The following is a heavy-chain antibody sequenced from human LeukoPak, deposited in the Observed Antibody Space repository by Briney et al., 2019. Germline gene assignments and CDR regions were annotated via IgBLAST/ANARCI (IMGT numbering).Heavy chain of an antibody. CDR2: INPNSGGT. Sequence: ASVKVSCKASGYTFTGYYMHWVRQAPGQGLEWMGRINPNSGGTNYAQKFQGRVTMTRDTSISTAYMELSRLRSDDTAVYYCARFRDSSGYYYYFDYWGQGTLVTVSP. CDR1: GYTFTGYY. J-gene: IGHJ4*02. D-gene: IGHD3-22*01. V-gene: IGHV1-2*06. CDR3: ARFRDSSGYYYYFDY.